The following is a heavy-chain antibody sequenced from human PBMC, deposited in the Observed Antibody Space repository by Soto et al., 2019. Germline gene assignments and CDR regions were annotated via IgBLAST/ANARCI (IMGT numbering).Heavy chain of an antibody. V-gene: IGHV1-24*01. CDR1: GYTLTAVC. D-gene: IGHD2-15*01. J-gene: IGHJ4*02. CDR2: FDPEDGET. Sequence: ASVKGSRKVSGYTLTAVCRHSVRQAPAKRLEWMGGFDPEDGETIYAQKFQGTVTMTEDTSTATPYTERSSPRSEDTAAYYSASDLRCSGGSCYRAVYYYGHWGQGTLVTVSS. CDR3: ASDLRCSGGSCYRAVYYYGH.